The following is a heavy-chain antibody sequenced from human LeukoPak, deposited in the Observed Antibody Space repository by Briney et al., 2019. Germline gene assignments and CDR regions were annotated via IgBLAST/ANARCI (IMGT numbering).Heavy chain of an antibody. Sequence: GGSLRLSCAASGLTFSSHWMHWVRQAPGKGLVWVSRITNDGSSTTYADSVKGRFTISRDNAKNMLYLQVNSLRAEDTAVYYCARDPGSSGWYRTGWGQGTLVTVSS. J-gene: IGHJ4*02. CDR3: ARDPGSSGWYRTG. V-gene: IGHV3-74*01. CDR2: ITNDGSST. D-gene: IGHD6-19*01. CDR1: GLTFSSHW.